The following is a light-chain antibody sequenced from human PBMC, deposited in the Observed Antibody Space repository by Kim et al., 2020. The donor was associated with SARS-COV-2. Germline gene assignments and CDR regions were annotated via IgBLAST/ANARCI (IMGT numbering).Light chain of an antibody. V-gene: IGLV1-47*01. CDR1: GSTLGHSY. Sequence: GRWSTIRCSVGGSTLGHSYEFWYYHVPGTAPNLLIYRNEQRPSGVPHRFSASKSGTSASLTISGLRSEDEADYYCSAWDDSLSGVVFGGGTQLTVL. CDR3: SAWDDSLSGVV. J-gene: IGLJ2*01. CDR2: RNE.